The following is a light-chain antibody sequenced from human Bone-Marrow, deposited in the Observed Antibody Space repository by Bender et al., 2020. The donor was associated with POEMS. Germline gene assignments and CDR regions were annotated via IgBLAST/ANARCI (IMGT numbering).Light chain of an antibody. CDR3: QSYDNSLGGWV. V-gene: IGLV1-51*02. Sequence: QSVLTQPPSVSAAPGQKVTISCSGSSSNIGNNYVSWYQQLPGTAPKVVMYENDHRPSGIPDRFSGSKSGSSATLGITGLQTGDEADYYCQSYDNSLGGWVFGGGTKLTVL. CDR2: END. J-gene: IGLJ3*02. CDR1: SSNIGNNY.